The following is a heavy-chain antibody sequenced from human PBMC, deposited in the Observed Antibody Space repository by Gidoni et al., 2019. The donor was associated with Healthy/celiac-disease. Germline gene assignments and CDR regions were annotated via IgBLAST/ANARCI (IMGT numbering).Heavy chain of an antibody. CDR3: ARGGYCTNGVCYDGGGFDY. Sequence: QVQLVQSGAEVKKPGSSVKVSCKASGGTFSSYAISWVRQAPGQGLEWMGGIIPIFGTANYAQKFQGRVTITADESTSTAYMELSSLRSEDTAVYYCARGGYCTNGVCYDGGGFDYWGQGTLVTVSS. CDR1: GGTFSSYA. D-gene: IGHD2-8*01. CDR2: IIPIFGTA. V-gene: IGHV1-69*01. J-gene: IGHJ4*02.